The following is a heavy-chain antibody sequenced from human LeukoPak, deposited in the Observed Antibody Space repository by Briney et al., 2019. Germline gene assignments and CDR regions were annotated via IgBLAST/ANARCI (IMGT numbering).Heavy chain of an antibody. Sequence: GGSLRLSCAVSGFTISNYGMSWVRQAPGKGLEWVSAISTSGDTEYYADSVKGRFIISRDTSRNTLYLEVNSLRVEDTALYYYAQAYSSGWYPRWGQGTLVTVSS. J-gene: IGHJ4*02. V-gene: IGHV3-23*01. CDR1: GFTISNYG. D-gene: IGHD6-19*01. CDR2: ISTSGDTE. CDR3: AQAYSSGWYPR.